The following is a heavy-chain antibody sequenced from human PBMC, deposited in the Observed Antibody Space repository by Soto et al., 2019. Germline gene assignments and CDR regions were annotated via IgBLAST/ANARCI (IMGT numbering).Heavy chain of an antibody. Sequence: EVQLVESGGGLVQPGGSLRLSCAASGFTFSDHYMDWVRQAPGKGLEWVGRTRNKANSYTTEYAASVKGRFTISRDDSKNSLYLQMNSLKTEDTAVYYCARVAGERSWNYTDGMAVWGQGTTVTVSS. CDR3: ARVAGERSWNYTDGMAV. CDR1: GFTFSDHY. J-gene: IGHJ6*02. V-gene: IGHV3-72*01. CDR2: TRNKANSYTT. D-gene: IGHD1-7*01.